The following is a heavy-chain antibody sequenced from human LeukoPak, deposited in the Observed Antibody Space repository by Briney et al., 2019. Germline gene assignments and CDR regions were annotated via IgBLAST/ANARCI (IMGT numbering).Heavy chain of an antibody. CDR3: ARDRVIGDGYNVFDY. D-gene: IGHD5-24*01. CDR1: GYTFTGYY. J-gene: IGHJ4*02. V-gene: IGHV1-2*02. Sequence: GASVKVSCKASGYTFTGYYMHWVRQAPGQGLEWMGWINPNSGGTNYAQKFQGRVTMTRDMSISTAYMELSRLRSDDTAVYYCARDRVIGDGYNVFDYWGQGTLVTVSS. CDR2: INPNSGGT.